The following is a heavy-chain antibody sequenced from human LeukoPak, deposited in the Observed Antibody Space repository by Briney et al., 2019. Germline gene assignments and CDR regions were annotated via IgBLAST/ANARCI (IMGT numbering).Heavy chain of an antibody. CDR3: ARDKRRDYYGSGRLRPPDY. J-gene: IGHJ4*02. CDR1: GYTFTIYG. CDR2: ISAYNGNT. Sequence: ASVKVSFKASGYTFTIYGISWVRQAPGQGLEWMGWISAYNGNTNYAQKLQGRVTMTTDTSTSTAYMELRSLRSDDTAVYYCARDKRRDYYGSGRLRPPDYWGQGTLVTVSS. D-gene: IGHD3-10*01. V-gene: IGHV1-18*01.